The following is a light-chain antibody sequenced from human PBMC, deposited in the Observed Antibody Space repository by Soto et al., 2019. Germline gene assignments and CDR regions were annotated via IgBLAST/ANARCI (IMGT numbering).Light chain of an antibody. V-gene: IGKV1-39*01. Sequence: QIAQFSSFLCASVLDIMSITFRASQSISRYLNWYQQKPGRAPKLLMYAASSLQSGVPSRFSGSGSGTDFTLTISNLQPEDFATYYCHQSYSAPQTFGQGTKVDI. J-gene: IGKJ1*01. CDR2: AAS. CDR3: HQSYSAPQT. CDR1: QSISRY.